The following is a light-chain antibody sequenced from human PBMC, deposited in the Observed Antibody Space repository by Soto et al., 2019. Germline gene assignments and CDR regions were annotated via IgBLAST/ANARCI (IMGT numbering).Light chain of an antibody. J-gene: IGKJ5*01. CDR1: QSVRSNY. V-gene: IGKV3-20*01. Sequence: EIVLTQSPGTLSLSPGERATLSCRAGQSVRSNYVAWYQQKPGQAPRLLIYGASSRATGIPDRFSGSGSGTDFTLTISRLEPEDFVLYYCQHFRAFGQGTRLEIK. CDR3: QHFRA. CDR2: GAS.